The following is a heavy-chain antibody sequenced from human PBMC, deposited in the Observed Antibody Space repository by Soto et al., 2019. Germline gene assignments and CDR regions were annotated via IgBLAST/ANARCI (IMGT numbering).Heavy chain of an antibody. D-gene: IGHD4-17*01. V-gene: IGHV4-34*01. CDR2: INHSGST. J-gene: IGHJ4*02. Sequence: SETLSFTCAVYCGSFSGYYWSWIRQPPGKGLEWIGEINHSGSTNYNPSLKSRVTISVDTSKNQFSLKLSSVTAADTAVYHCARYSLRWRFDYWGQGTLVTVSS. CDR1: CGSFSGYY. CDR3: ARYSLRWRFDY.